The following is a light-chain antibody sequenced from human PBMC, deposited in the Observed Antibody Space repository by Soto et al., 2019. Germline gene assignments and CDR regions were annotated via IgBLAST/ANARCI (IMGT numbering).Light chain of an antibody. J-gene: IGKJ5*01. Sequence: DIQMTQSPSSLSASVGDRVTITCQASQDITNYLNWYQQKPGKAPRLLLYDASSLETGVPSRFSGSGSGTDFTFTISSLQPEDIATYYCQHYDHLPITFGQVTRLEI. CDR1: QDITNY. V-gene: IGKV1-33*01. CDR2: DAS. CDR3: QHYDHLPIT.